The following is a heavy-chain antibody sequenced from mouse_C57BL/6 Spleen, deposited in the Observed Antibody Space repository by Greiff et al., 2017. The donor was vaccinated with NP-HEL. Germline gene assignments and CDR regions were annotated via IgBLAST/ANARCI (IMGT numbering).Heavy chain of an antibody. CDR1: GFTFSSYA. CDR2: ISDGGSYT. J-gene: IGHJ4*01. Sequence: EVKLVESGGGLVKPGGSLKLSCAASGFTFSSYAMSWVRQTPEKRLEWVATISDGGSYTYYPDNVKGRFTISRDNAKNNLYLQMSHLKSEDTAMYYCARGWIYDGYYYAMDYWGQGTSVTVSS. V-gene: IGHV5-4*03. CDR3: ARGWIYDGYYYAMDY. D-gene: IGHD2-3*01.